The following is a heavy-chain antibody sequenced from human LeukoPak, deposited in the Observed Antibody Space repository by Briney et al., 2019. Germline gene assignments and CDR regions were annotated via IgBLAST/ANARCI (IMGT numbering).Heavy chain of an antibody. D-gene: IGHD1-1*01. CDR3: AGRYWNRGPFDY. J-gene: IGHJ4*02. CDR2: ISGSGAGT. V-gene: IGHV3-23*01. CDR1: GFTFSSYG. Sequence: GGSLRLSCAASGFTFSSYGMNWVRQAPGKGLEWVSAISGSGAGTYYADSVKGRFTISRDNSKDTLYLQMNSLRAEDTAVYYCAGRYWNRGPFDYWGQGTLVTVSS.